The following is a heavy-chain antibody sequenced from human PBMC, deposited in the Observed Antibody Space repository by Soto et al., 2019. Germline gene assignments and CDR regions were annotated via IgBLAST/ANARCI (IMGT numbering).Heavy chain of an antibody. Sequence: GGSLRLSCAASGFTFSSYGMHWVRQAPGKGLEWVAVISYDGSNKYYADSVKGRFTISRDNSKNTLYLQMNSLRAEDTAVYYCAKFNKMYGVVVPAAMGFWGQGTLVTVSS. V-gene: IGHV3-30*18. J-gene: IGHJ4*02. CDR2: ISYDGSNK. D-gene: IGHD2-2*01. CDR1: GFTFSSYG. CDR3: AKFNKMYGVVVPAAMGF.